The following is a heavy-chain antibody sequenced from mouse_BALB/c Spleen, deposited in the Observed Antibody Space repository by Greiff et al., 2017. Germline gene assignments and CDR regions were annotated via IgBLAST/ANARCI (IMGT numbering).Heavy chain of an antibody. J-gene: IGHJ4*01. CDR2: LHPNSGNT. D-gene: IGHD2-14*01. V-gene: IGHV1S130*01. Sequence: QVLLQQPGSVLVRPGASVMLSCKASGYTFTSSWMHWAKQRPGQGLEWIGELHPNSGNTNCNEKFKGKATLTVETSSSTAYVALSSLTSEVSAIYYSARNDYRSRCAMESRGQGTSVTISS. CDR1: GYTFTSSW. CDR3: ARNDYRSRCAMES.